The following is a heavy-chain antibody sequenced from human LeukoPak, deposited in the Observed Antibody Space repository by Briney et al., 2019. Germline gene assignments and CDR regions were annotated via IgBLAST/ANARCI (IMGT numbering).Heavy chain of an antibody. D-gene: IGHD3-22*01. Sequence: PSQTLSLTCAISGDSVSSNSAAWNWIRQSPSRGLERLGRTYYGSKWYNDYAVSVKSRITINPDTSKNQFSLQLNSVTPEDTAVYYCARGFDDSSGYFYYYGMDVWGQGTTVTVSS. J-gene: IGHJ6*02. CDR1: GDSVSSNSAA. CDR3: ARGFDDSSGYFYYYGMDV. CDR2: TYYGSKWYN. V-gene: IGHV6-1*01.